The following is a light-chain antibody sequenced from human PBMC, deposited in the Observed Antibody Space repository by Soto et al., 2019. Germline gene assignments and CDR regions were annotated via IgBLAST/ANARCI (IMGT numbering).Light chain of an antibody. CDR1: QSVSSY. CDR2: EAS. J-gene: IGKJ5*01. Sequence: EIVLTQSPATLSLSPGERATLSCRASQSVSSYLAWYQQKPGQAPRLLIYEASNRATAIPARFSGSGSGTDFTLTISSLEPEDFAVYYCHQRSNWPPEITFGQGTRLEIK. V-gene: IGKV3-11*01. CDR3: HQRSNWPPEIT.